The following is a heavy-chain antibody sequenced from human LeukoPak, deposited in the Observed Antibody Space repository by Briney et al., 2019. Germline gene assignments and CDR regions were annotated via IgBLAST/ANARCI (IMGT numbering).Heavy chain of an antibody. CDR1: GFPLSTSGMR. D-gene: IGHD6-13*01. Sequence: ESGPTLVNPTQTLTLTCTFSGFPLSTSGMRVSWIRQPPGKALEWLARIDWDDDKFYSTSLKTRLTISKDTSKNQVVLTMTNMDPVDTATYYCARMSRGVAAAGYYFDYWGQGTLVTVSS. CDR3: ARMSRGVAAAGYYFDY. V-gene: IGHV2-70*04. J-gene: IGHJ4*02. CDR2: IDWDDDK.